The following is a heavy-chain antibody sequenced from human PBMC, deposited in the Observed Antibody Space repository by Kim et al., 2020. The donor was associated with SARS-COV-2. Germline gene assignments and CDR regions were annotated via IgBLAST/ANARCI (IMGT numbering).Heavy chain of an antibody. D-gene: IGHD3-22*01. J-gene: IGHJ5*02. CDR3: AKAYSQYYYETNNWLDP. CDR2: ISSSGGST. Sequence: GGSLRLSCAASGFTFSSYAMNWVRQAPGKGLEWVSVISSSGGSTYYADSVKGRFTISRDNSKTTLYLQMNSLRAEDTAVYYCAKAYSQYYYETNNWLDPWGQGTLVTVSS. CDR1: GFTFSSYA. V-gene: IGHV3-23*01.